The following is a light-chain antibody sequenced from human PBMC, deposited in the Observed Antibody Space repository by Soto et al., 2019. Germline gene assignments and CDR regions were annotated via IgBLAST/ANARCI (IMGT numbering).Light chain of an antibody. J-gene: IGKJ5*01. CDR3: QQHNDWPT. CDR1: QTVRNN. CDR2: GAS. V-gene: IGKV3-15*01. Sequence: EFVFTQSPCTLSLSPGERATLSCRASQTVRNNYLAWYQQKPGQAPRLLIYGASTRATGIPARFSGSGSGTEFTLTISSLQSEDFAVYYCQQHNDWPTFGQGTRLEIK.